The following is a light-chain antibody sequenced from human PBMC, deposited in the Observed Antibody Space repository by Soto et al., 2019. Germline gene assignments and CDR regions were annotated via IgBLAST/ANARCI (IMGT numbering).Light chain of an antibody. CDR1: QTISSY. V-gene: IGKV1-39*01. CDR2: AAS. CDR3: QQMHRIPST. J-gene: IGKJ2*01. Sequence: DIQMTQSPSSLSASVGDRVTITCRASQTISSYLNWYQQKPGKAPKLLIYAASILQNGVPSRFSGSGSGTDFTLTISSLQPEDFASYYCQQMHRIPSTFGQGTKLEIK.